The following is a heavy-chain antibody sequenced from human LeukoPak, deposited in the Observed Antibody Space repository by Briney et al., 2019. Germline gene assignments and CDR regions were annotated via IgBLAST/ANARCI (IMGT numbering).Heavy chain of an antibody. V-gene: IGHV4-34*01. J-gene: IGHJ6*03. D-gene: IGHD2-2*02. CDR2: INHSGST. CDR3: ARVLREKYQLLYFRLDYYYYMDV. Sequence: PSETLSLTCAVYGGSFSGYYWSWIRQPPGKGLEWIGEINHSGSTNYNPSLKSRVTISVDTSKNQFSLKLSSVTAADTAVYYCARVLREKYQLLYFRLDYYYYMDVWGKGTTVTASS. CDR1: GGSFSGYY.